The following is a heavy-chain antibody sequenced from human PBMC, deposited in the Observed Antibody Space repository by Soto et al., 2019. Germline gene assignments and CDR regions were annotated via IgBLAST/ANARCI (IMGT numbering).Heavy chain of an antibody. Sequence: QVQLQQSGPGLVKPSETLSLTCSVSSGPSSSHNWGWIRQPPGRGLEWIGYVYSTGGTSYNPSLTSRVTISADTSTNHICLTLTSVTAADTAVYYCVRQGIGNLHGLVDVWGQGTTVRVSS. D-gene: IGHD1-1*01. CDR1: SGPSSSHN. CDR3: VRQGIGNLHGLVDV. J-gene: IGHJ6*02. V-gene: IGHV4-59*08. CDR2: VYSTGGT.